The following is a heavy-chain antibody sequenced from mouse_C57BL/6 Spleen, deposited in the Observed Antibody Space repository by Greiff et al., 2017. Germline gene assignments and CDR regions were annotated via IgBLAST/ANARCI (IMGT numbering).Heavy chain of an antibody. J-gene: IGHJ1*03. CDR1: GFTFTDYY. CDR2: IRNKANGYTT. Sequence: EVNVVESGGGLVQPGGSLSLSCAASGFTFTDYYMSWVRQPPGKALEWLGFIRNKANGYTTEYSESVKGRFTISRDDSQSILYHQMNALRAEDSATYYCARYDGRGYFDVWGTGTTVTVSS. CDR3: ARYDGRGYFDV. V-gene: IGHV7-3*01. D-gene: IGHD1-1*01.